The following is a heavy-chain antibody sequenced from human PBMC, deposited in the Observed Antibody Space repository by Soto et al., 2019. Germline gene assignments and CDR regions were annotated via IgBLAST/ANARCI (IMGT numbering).Heavy chain of an antibody. V-gene: IGHV1-69*02. CDR1: GGTFSSYT. CDR3: ASLMSSGYYYGMDV. D-gene: IGHD3-10*01. CDR2: IIPILGIA. J-gene: IGHJ6*02. Sequence: QVQLVQSGAEVKKPGSSVKVSCKASGGTFSSYTISWVRQAPGQGLEWMGRIIPILGIANYAQKFQGRVTITADKSTRTAYLELSSLSSEDTAVYYCASLMSSGYYYGMDVWGQGTTVTVSS.